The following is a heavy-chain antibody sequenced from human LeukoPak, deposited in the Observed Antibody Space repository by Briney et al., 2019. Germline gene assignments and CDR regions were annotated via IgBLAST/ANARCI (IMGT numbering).Heavy chain of an antibody. CDR1: GGSISSSSYY. V-gene: IGHV4-39*07. J-gene: IGHJ6*03. D-gene: IGHD6-13*01. CDR3: AREVIAAARLGYYYYMDV. Sequence: PSETLSLTCTVPGGSISSSSYYWGWIRQPPGKGLEWIGSIYYSGSTYYNPSLKSRVTISVDTSKNQFSLKLSSVTAADTAVYYCAREVIAAARLGYYYYMDVWGKGTTVTVSS. CDR2: IYYSGST.